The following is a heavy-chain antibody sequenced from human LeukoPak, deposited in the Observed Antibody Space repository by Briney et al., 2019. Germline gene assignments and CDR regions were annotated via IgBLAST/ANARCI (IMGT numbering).Heavy chain of an antibody. Sequence: GGSLRLSCAASGFTFSSYAMSWVRQAPGKGLEWVSAISGSGGSTYYADSVKGRYTISRDNSKNTLYLQMNSLRAEDTAVYYCARWAYGSGSYLLSGAFDIWGQGTMVTVSS. J-gene: IGHJ3*02. CDR1: GFTFSSYA. CDR2: ISGSGGST. D-gene: IGHD3-10*01. V-gene: IGHV3-23*01. CDR3: ARWAYGSGSYLLSGAFDI.